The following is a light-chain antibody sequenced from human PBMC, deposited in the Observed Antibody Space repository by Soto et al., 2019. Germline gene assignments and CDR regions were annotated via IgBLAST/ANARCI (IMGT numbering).Light chain of an antibody. V-gene: IGLV2-14*03. J-gene: IGLJ2*01. CDR2: EVS. CDR3: SSYTSSNTLV. CDR1: SSDVGDYNY. Sequence: QSALTQPASVSGSPGQSITISCTGTSSDVGDYNYVSWYQQHPGKAPKLMIYEVSNRPSGVSNRFSGSKSGNTASLTISGLQAEDEADYYCSSYTSSNTLVFGGGTKLTVL.